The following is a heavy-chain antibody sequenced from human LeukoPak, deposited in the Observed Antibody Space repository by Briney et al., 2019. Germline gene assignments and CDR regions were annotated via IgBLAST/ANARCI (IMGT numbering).Heavy chain of an antibody. CDR2: IHPASANT. V-gene: IGHV1-2*02. CDR1: GYTFTEHF. D-gene: IGHD1-7*01. CDR3: AGDLRPANL. J-gene: IGHJ4*02. Sequence: ASVKVSCKASGYTFTEHFIHWVRQAPGQGLQYMGWIHPASANTVYAQMFHGRVTLTRDTPATTTYMELSGLRSDDTAVYYCAGDLRPANLWGQGTLVTVSS.